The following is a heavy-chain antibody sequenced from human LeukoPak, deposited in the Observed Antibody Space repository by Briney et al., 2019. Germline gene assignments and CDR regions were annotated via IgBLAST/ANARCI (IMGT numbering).Heavy chain of an antibody. CDR3: ARESRPRWFQLLSKLGAFDI. CDR2: IIPIFGTA. D-gene: IGHD2-2*01. CDR1: GGTFSSYA. V-gene: IGHV1-69*05. J-gene: IGHJ3*02. Sequence: SSVKVSCKASGGTFSSYAISWVRQAPGQGLEWMGGIIPIFGTANYAQKFQGRVTITTDESTSTVYMELSSLRSEDTAVYYCARESRPRWFQLLSKLGAFDIWGQGTMVTVSS.